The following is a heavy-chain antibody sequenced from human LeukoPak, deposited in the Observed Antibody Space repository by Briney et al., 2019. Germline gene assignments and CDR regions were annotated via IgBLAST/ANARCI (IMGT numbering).Heavy chain of an antibody. Sequence: SETLSLTCTVSGGPISSHYWSWIRQPPGEGLEWIGYISYSGRINYNPSLKSRVTLSLDASKNQFSLTLTSVAAADTAVYYCARGAGWWDYWGQGTLVTVSS. D-gene: IGHD2-15*01. V-gene: IGHV4-59*11. CDR2: ISYSGRI. CDR3: ARGAGWWDY. CDR1: GGPISSHY. J-gene: IGHJ4*02.